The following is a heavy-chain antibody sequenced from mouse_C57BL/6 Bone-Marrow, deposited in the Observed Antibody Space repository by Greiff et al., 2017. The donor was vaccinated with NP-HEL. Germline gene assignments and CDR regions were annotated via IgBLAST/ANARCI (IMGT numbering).Heavy chain of an antibody. CDR2: IDPSDSYT. J-gene: IGHJ2*01. D-gene: IGHD1-1*01. CDR1: GYTFTSYW. V-gene: IGHV1-69*01. CDR3: ARPYGSSYHYFDY. Sequence: QVQLQQPGAELVMPGASVKLSCKASGYTFTSYWMHWVKQRPGQGLEWIGEIDPSDSYTNYNQKFKGKSTLTVDKSSSTAYMQLSSLTSEDSAVYYCARPYGSSYHYFDYWGRGTTLTVSS.